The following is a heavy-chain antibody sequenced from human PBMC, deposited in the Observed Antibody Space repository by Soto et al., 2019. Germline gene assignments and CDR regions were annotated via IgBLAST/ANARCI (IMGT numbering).Heavy chain of an antibody. V-gene: IGHV3-72*01. CDR3: ARGSWSGGSYCAGCY. CDR1: GFTFSDHY. Sequence: GGSLRLSCAASGFTFSDHYMDWVRQAPGKGLEWVGRIRRKTDSYTTEYAASVKGRFTISRDDSKNSLFLQMNSLKTEDTAVYYCARGSWSGGSYCAGCYWGQGTLVTVSS. J-gene: IGHJ4*02. CDR2: IRRKTDSYTT. D-gene: IGHD2-15*01.